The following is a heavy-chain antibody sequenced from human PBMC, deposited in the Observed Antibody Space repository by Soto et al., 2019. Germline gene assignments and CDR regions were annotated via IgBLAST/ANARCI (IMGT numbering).Heavy chain of an antibody. CDR3: ARGTYSNYGYFDY. CDR2: ISSSSSYI. J-gene: IGHJ4*02. Sequence: EVQLVESGGGLVKPGGSLRLSCAASGFTFSSYSMNWVRQAPGKGLEWVSSISSSSSYIYYADSVKGRFTISRDNAKNSLYLQMNSLRAEDTAVYYCARGTYSNYGYFDYWGQGTLVTVSS. CDR1: GFTFSSYS. V-gene: IGHV3-21*01. D-gene: IGHD4-4*01.